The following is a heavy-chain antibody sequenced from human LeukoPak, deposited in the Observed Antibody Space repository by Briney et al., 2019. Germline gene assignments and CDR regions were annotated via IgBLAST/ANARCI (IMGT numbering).Heavy chain of an antibody. Sequence: GGSLRLSCAVSGFTFTNAWMSWVRQAPGEDLEWVGRIKSTADGGTPDHAAPVKDRFTISRDDSRNTLFLQMNSLKTEDTAVYYCTRARSYYGMDVWGQGTTVTVSS. CDR2: IKSTADGGTP. CDR3: TRARSYYGMDV. V-gene: IGHV3-15*01. CDR1: GFTFTNAW. J-gene: IGHJ6*02.